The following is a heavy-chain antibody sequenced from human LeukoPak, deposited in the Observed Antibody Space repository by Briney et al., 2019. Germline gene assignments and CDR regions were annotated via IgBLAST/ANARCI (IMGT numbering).Heavy chain of an antibody. Sequence: PVKVSCKASGDTFTSYDINWVRQATGQGLEWMGWMNPNSGSTGYAQKFQGRVTITRNTSISTAYMELSGLRSEDTAVYYCARGRSTGYPYYFEYWGQGTLVTVSS. CDR2: MNPNSGST. D-gene: IGHD5-12*01. CDR1: GDTFTSYD. J-gene: IGHJ4*02. V-gene: IGHV1-8*03. CDR3: ARGRSTGYPYYFEY.